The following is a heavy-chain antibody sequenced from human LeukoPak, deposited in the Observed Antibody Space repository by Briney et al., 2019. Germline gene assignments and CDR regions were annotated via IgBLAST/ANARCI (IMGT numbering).Heavy chain of an antibody. CDR3: AREVFEGQRQSDAFDV. D-gene: IGHD6-25*01. Sequence: GGSLRLSCAASGFTFSSHWMHWVRPAPGEGLVWVSRVNGPGDWTHYADSVRGRFIISRDNAEDTISLQMNNLRAEDTAVYFCAREVFEGQRQSDAFDVWGQGTMVTVSS. V-gene: IGHV3-74*01. CDR2: VNGPGDWT. J-gene: IGHJ3*01. CDR1: GFTFSSHW.